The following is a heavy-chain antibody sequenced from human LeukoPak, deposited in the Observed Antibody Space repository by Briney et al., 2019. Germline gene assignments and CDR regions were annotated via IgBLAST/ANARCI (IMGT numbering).Heavy chain of an antibody. Sequence: PGGSLRLSCAASGFTFSSYSMNWVRQAPGKGPEWVSYISSSSSTIYYADSVKGRFTISRDNARNSLYLRMNSLRAEDTAVYYCATFDYFGSGGLFDCWGQGTLVTVSS. CDR3: ATFDYFGSGGLFDC. D-gene: IGHD3-10*01. V-gene: IGHV3-48*04. J-gene: IGHJ4*02. CDR1: GFTFSSYS. CDR2: ISSSSSTI.